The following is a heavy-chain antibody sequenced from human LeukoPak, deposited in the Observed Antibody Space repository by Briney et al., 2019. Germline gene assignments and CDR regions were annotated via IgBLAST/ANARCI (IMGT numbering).Heavy chain of an antibody. CDR2: ISAYNGNT. Sequence: ASVKVSCKASGYTFTSYGISWVRQAPGQGLEWMGWISAYNGNTNYAQKLQGRVTMTRDTSTSTAYMELSSLRSDDTAVYYRARVRTQKYYYDSSGPFDYWGQGPLVTVSS. D-gene: IGHD3-22*01. CDR1: GYTFTSYG. CDR3: ARVRTQKYYYDSSGPFDY. J-gene: IGHJ4*02. V-gene: IGHV1-18*01.